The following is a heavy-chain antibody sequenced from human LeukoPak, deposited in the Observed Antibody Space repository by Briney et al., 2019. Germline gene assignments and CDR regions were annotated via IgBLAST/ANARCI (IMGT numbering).Heavy chain of an antibody. J-gene: IGHJ6*03. CDR3: ARASEDYYYYYMDV. CDR2: IYYSGST. V-gene: IGHV4-4*02. CDR1: GGSISTSKW. D-gene: IGHD1-14*01. Sequence: PSETLSLTCAVSGGSISTSKWWSWVRQPPGKGLEWIGEIYYSGSTNYNPSLNDRVTISVDTSKNQFSLKLNSVTAADTAVYYCARASEDYYYYYMDVWGRGTTVTVSS.